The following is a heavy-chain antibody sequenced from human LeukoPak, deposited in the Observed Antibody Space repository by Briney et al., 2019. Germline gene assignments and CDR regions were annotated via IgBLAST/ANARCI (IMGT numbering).Heavy chain of an antibody. Sequence: GGSLRLSCAASGFTFSSYALSRVRQAPGKGLEWVSAISGSGGSTYYADSVKGRFTISRDNSKNTLYLQMNSLRAEDTAVYYCAKMSDILTGYRDYWGQGTLVTVSS. J-gene: IGHJ4*02. CDR2: ISGSGGST. CDR3: AKMSDILTGYRDY. CDR1: GFTFSSYA. V-gene: IGHV3-23*01. D-gene: IGHD3-9*01.